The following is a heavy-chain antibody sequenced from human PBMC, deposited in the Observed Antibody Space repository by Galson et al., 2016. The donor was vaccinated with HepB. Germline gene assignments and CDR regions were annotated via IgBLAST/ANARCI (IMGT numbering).Heavy chain of an antibody. CDR3: AREGMLFYMDV. V-gene: IGHV1-18*04. CDR1: GYTFTSYS. CDR2: INTNNGNT. D-gene: IGHD2-8*01. J-gene: IGHJ6*02. Sequence: SVKVSCKASGYTFTSYSINWVRQAPGQGLEWMGWINTNNGNTNYAQKVQGRVTTTKDTSTSTVYMEVRSLRSDDKAVYYCAREGMLFYMDVWSQGTSVIVSS.